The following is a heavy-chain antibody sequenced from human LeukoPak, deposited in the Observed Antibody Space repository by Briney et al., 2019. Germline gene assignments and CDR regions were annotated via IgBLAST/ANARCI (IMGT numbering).Heavy chain of an antibody. CDR3: AKDRQQGRDY. CDR2: IQQDGSEK. CDR1: GFTFTNYW. Sequence: PGGSLRLSCAASGFTFTNYWMNWVRQAPGKGLEWVANIQQDGSEKYYVDSVKGRFTISRDNAKKSLYLQMNSLRVEDTGVYYCAKDRQQGRDYWGQGTLVTVSS. J-gene: IGHJ4*02. V-gene: IGHV3-7*01. D-gene: IGHD6-13*01.